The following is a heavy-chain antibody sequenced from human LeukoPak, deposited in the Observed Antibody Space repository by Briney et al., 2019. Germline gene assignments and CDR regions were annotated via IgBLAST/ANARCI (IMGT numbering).Heavy chain of an antibody. Sequence: GGSLRLSCAASGFTFSSYAMHWVRQAPGKGLEWVPVISYDGSNKYYADSVKGRFTISTDNSKNALYLQMNSLRAEDTAVYYCASPTRPSADILTGYYFDYWGQGTLVTVSS. D-gene: IGHD3-9*01. J-gene: IGHJ4*02. CDR1: GFTFSSYA. CDR2: ISYDGSNK. CDR3: ASPTRPSADILTGYYFDY. V-gene: IGHV3-30-3*01.